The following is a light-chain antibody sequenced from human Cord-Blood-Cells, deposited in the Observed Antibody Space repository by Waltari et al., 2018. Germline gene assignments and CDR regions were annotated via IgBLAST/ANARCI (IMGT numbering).Light chain of an antibody. CDR2: AAS. Sequence: DIKMTQSPSSLSASVGDRVTITCRASQGISYYLAWYQQKPGKVPKLLIYAASTLQSGVPSRCSGSGSETDFTLTISSLQPEDGATYYCQKYNSAPLTFGGGTKVEIK. J-gene: IGKJ4*01. V-gene: IGKV1-27*01. CDR1: QGISYY. CDR3: QKYNSAPLT.